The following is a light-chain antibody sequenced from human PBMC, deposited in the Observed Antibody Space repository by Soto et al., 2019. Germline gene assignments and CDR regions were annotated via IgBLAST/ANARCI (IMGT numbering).Light chain of an antibody. V-gene: IGKV3-15*01. J-gene: IGKJ1*01. CDR2: AAS. CDR1: QSVSSN. Sequence: EIVMTQSPATLSVSPGDRATLSCRASQSVSSNLAWYQQKPGQAPRLLIYAASTRATGIPARFSGSESVTEFTRTISSLESEDFAVYYCQQYNNWPWTFGQGTKVEIK. CDR3: QQYNNWPWT.